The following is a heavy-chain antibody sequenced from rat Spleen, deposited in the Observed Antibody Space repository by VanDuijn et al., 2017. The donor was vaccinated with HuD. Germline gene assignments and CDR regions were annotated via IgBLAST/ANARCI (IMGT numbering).Heavy chain of an antibody. J-gene: IGHJ4*01. CDR1: GFTFSNYG. CDR2: ISPSGGDNT. V-gene: IGHV5S13*01. CDR3: TRGYVMDA. Sequence: EVQLVESGGGLVQPERSLKLSCAASGFTFSNYGMHWIRQAPTKGLEWVASISPSGGDNTYFRDSVTGRFTLSRDNAKNTQSLQMDSLRSEDTAIYYCTRGYVMDAWGQGTSVTVSA.